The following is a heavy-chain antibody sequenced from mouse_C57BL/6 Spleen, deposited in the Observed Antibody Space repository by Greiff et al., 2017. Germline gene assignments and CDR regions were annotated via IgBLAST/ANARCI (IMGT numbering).Heavy chain of an antibody. CDR2: ISNGGGST. D-gene: IGHD2-1*01. CDR3: ARFCGNFPYYAMDY. J-gene: IGHJ4*01. CDR1: GFTFSDYY. Sequence: EVKLVESGGGLVQPGGSLKLSCAASGFTFSDYYMYWVRQTPEKRLEWVAYISNGGGSTYYPDTVKGRFTISRDNAKNTLYLQMSRLKSEDTAMYYCARFCGNFPYYAMDYWGQGTSVTVSS. V-gene: IGHV5-12*01.